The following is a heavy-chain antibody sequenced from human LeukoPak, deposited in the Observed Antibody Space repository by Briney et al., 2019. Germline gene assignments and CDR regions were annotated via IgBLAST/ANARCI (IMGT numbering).Heavy chain of an antibody. CDR3: ARGYYDSSGYPDY. CDR1: GYTFTGYY. Sequence: GASVKVSCKASGYTFTGYYMHWVRQAPGQGLEWMGWINPNSGGTNYAQKFQGRVTMTRDTSISTAYMELSRLRSDDTAVYYCARGYYDSSGYPDYWGQGTLVTVSS. CDR2: INPNSGGT. D-gene: IGHD3-22*01. V-gene: IGHV1-2*02. J-gene: IGHJ4*02.